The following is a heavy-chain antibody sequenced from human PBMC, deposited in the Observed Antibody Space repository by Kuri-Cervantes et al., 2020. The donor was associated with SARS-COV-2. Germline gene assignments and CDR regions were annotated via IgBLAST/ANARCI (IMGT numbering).Heavy chain of an antibody. Sequence: GESLKISCTASGFTFGDYAMNWVRQAPGKGLEWVSYISSSSSTIYYADSVKGRFTISRDNAKNSLYLQMNSLRAEDTAVYYCARIGELGIPDYWGQGTLVTVSS. CDR3: ARIGELGIPDY. D-gene: IGHD7-27*01. V-gene: IGHV3-48*01. J-gene: IGHJ4*02. CDR2: ISSSSSTI. CDR1: GFTFGDYA.